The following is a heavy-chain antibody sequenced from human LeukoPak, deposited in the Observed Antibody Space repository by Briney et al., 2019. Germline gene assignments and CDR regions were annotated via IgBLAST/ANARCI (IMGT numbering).Heavy chain of an antibody. CDR2: INPSGGSK. J-gene: IGHJ6*03. Sequence: ASVKVSCKASGYTFTSYYMHWVRQAPGQGREWMGIINPSGGSKSYEQKFQGRVTMPRDTSTSTVYMELSSLRSEDTAVYYCASALVGATRSFYMDVWGKGTTVTVSS. CDR3: ASALVGATRSFYMDV. D-gene: IGHD1-26*01. CDR1: GYTFTSYY. V-gene: IGHV1-46*01.